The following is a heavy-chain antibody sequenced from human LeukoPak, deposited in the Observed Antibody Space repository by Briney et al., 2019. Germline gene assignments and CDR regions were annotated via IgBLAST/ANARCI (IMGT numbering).Heavy chain of an antibody. CDR3: AKDISDTAMGAVVDY. Sequence: GGSLRLSCAASGFTFSSYGMHWVRQAPGKGLEWVAFIRYDGSNKYYADSVKGRFTISRDNSKNTLYLQMNSLRAEDTALYYCAKDISDTAMGAVVDYWGQGTLVTVSS. J-gene: IGHJ4*02. CDR1: GFTFSSYG. D-gene: IGHD5-18*01. V-gene: IGHV3-30*02. CDR2: IRYDGSNK.